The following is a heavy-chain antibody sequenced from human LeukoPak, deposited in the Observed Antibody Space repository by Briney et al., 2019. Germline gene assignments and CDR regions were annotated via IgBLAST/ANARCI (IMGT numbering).Heavy chain of an antibody. CDR3: ARVKGVVTAILDY. D-gene: IGHD2-21*02. V-gene: IGHV4-59*12. Sequence: SETLSLTCTVSGGSISSYYWSWIRQPPGKGLEWIGYIYYSGSTNYNPSLKSRVTISVDTSKNQFSLKLISVTAADTAVYYCARVKGVVTAILDYWGQGTLVTVAS. CDR2: IYYSGST. CDR1: GGSISSYY. J-gene: IGHJ4*02.